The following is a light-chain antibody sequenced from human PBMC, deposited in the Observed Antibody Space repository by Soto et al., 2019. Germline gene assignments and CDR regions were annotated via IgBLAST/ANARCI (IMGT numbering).Light chain of an antibody. Sequence: QSVLTEPACVSVSPGQSITISCTGTSSDVGAYIYVSWYQHHPGKAPKVMIYEVTNRPSGVSDRFSGSKSGNTASLTISGLQAEDEADYYCCSYTSGRTYVFGTGTKVTVL. CDR1: SSDVGAYIY. CDR2: EVT. CDR3: CSYTSGRTYV. V-gene: IGLV2-14*01. J-gene: IGLJ1*01.